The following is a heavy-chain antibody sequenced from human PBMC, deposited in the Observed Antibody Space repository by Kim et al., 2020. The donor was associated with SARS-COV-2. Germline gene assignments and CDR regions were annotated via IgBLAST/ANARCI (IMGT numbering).Heavy chain of an antibody. V-gene: IGHV3-7*03. CDR3: ARVLRDDYGDYYYGMDV. Sequence: GGSLRLSCAASGFTFSSYWMSWVRQAPGKGLEWVANINQDGSEKYYVDSVKGRFTISRDNAKNSLYLQMNSLRAEDTAVYYCARVLRDDYGDYYYGMDVWGQGTTVTVSS. CDR2: INQDGSEK. D-gene: IGHD4-17*01. J-gene: IGHJ6*02. CDR1: GFTFSSYW.